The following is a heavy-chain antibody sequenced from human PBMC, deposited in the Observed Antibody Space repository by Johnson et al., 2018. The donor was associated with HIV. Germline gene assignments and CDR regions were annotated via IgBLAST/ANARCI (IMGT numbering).Heavy chain of an antibody. J-gene: IGHJ3*02. D-gene: IGHD6-6*01. Sequence: QVQLVESGGGVVQPGRSLRLSCAASGFTFSNYGMHWVRQAPGKGLEWVAAIWFDGSNKYYADSVKGRFTISRDNSKNTLYLQMNSLRAEDTAVYYCAKGERGYSSSSDAFDIWGQGTMVTVSS. V-gene: IGHV3-33*06. CDR2: IWFDGSNK. CDR3: AKGERGYSSSSDAFDI. CDR1: GFTFSNYG.